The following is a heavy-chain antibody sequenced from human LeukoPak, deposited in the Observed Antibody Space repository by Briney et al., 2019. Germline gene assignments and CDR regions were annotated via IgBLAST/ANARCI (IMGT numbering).Heavy chain of an antibody. Sequence: SETLSLTCTVSGGSISSYYWSWIRQPPGKGLEWIGYIYTSGSTNYNPSLKSRVTISVDTSKNQFSLKLSSVTAADTAVYYCAREGVVVTAKPSRPSSSSYYYYYYYMDVWGKGTTVTVSS. CDR1: GGSISSYY. CDR2: IYTSGST. V-gene: IGHV4-4*09. D-gene: IGHD2-21*02. J-gene: IGHJ6*03. CDR3: AREGVVVTAKPSRPSSSSYYYYYYYMDV.